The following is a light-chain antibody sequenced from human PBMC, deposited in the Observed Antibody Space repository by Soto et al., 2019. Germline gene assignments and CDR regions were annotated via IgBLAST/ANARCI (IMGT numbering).Light chain of an antibody. J-gene: IGKJ4*01. CDR2: GAS. Sequence: EIVLTQSPGTLSLSPGERATLCCRASRSVSSSYLAWYQQKPGQAPRLLIYGASSRATGIPDRFSGSGSGTDFTLTISRLEPEDFAVYYCQQYGTFGGGTKVEIK. CDR3: QQYGT. V-gene: IGKV3-20*01. CDR1: RSVSSSY.